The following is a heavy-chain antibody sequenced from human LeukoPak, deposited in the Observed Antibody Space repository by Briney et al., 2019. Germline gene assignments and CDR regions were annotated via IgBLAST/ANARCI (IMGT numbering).Heavy chain of an antibody. D-gene: IGHD3-16*02. V-gene: IGHV1-69*13. CDR3: ARELSWAFDI. Sequence: EASVKGSCEVSGGTFSRYAISWVREAPGQGLEWMGEIMPIVGTAICAQTFQGRVTISADESTSTACLELSTLRSEDTAVDYCARELSWAFDIWGQGTMVTVSS. CDR1: GGTFSRYA. J-gene: IGHJ3*02. CDR2: IMPIVGTA.